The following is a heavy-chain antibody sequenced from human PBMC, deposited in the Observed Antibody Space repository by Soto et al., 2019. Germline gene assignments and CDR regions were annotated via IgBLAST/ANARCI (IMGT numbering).Heavy chain of an antibody. D-gene: IGHD3-16*01. CDR1: GGSITTSY. CDR2: TYHTGDT. CDR3: ARGALGGAFDY. Sequence: QVQLQETGPGLVKPSETLSLNGTVSGGSITTSYWRWIRQPPGQGLEWIGYTYHTGDTNYNPSLKSRVTISVDTSKNQFSLMLSTLTAVDTAVYYCARGALGGAFDYWGQGDLVTVSS. V-gene: IGHV4-59*01. J-gene: IGHJ4*02.